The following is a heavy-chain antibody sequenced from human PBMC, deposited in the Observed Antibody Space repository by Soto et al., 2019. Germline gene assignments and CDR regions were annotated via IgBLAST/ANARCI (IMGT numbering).Heavy chain of an antibody. CDR3: AREGASGFGMDV. D-gene: IGHD1-26*01. J-gene: IGHJ6*02. Sequence: QVQLQESGPGLVKPSKTLSLTCKVSGASIRSYYWSWVRHPAGKPLEWIGRIYTSGSTNYNPSLKSRVSMSVDTSKNQFSLEVTSVTAADTAVYYCAREGASGFGMDVWGLGTTVTVSS. V-gene: IGHV4-4*07. CDR2: IYTSGST. CDR1: GASIRSYY.